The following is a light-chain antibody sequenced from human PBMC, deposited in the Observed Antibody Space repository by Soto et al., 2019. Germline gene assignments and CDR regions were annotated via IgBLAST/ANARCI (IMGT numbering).Light chain of an antibody. CDR2: GAS. J-gene: IGKJ1*01. V-gene: IGKV3-15*01. CDR3: QQYYNWTPWT. Sequence: EIVLTQSPATLSVSPGEGATLSCRASQSVRSDLAWYQQKPGQAPRLLIYGASTRATGIPARFSASGSGTEFTLTISSLQSEDFAVSDCQQYYNWTPWTFGQGTKVEIK. CDR1: QSVRSD.